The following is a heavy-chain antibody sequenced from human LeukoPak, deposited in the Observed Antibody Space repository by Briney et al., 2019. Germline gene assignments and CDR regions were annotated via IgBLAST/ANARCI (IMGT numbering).Heavy chain of an antibody. Sequence: SETLSLTCTVSGGPISSYYWSWIRQPPGKGLEWIGNIYNSGGTNYNPSLKSRVTTSVDTSKNQFSLKLTSVTAADTAVYYCARYRGNSNGGFDPWGQGTLVTVPS. CDR3: ARYRGNSNGGFDP. D-gene: IGHD4-23*01. J-gene: IGHJ5*02. CDR1: GGPISSYY. V-gene: IGHV4-59*01. CDR2: IYNSGGT.